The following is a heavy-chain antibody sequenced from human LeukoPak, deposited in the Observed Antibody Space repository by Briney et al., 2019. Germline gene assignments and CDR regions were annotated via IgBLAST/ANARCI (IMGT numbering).Heavy chain of an antibody. D-gene: IGHD2-8*02. CDR1: GFTFGDYA. V-gene: IGHV3-49*04. Sequence: PGRSLRLSCTASGFTFGDYAMSWARQAPGKGLEWVGFIRSKAYGGTTEYAASVKGRFTISRDDSKSIAYLQMNSLKTEDTAVYYCRRVLDWFDPWGQGTLVTVSS. J-gene: IGHJ5*02. CDR3: RRVLDWFDP. CDR2: IRSKAYGGTT.